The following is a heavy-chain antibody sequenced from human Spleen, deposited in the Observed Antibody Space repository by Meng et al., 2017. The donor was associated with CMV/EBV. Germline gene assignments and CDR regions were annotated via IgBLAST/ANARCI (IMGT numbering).Heavy chain of an antibody. CDR2: IRASADST. CDR1: GFTFSSYD. CDR3: SRGIRHPDY. Sequence: GESLKISCAASGFTFSSYDMSWVRQAPGKGLEWVSCIRASADSTFYKDSVKGRFTISRDNSKNTLCLQMNSLRAEDTAVYYCSRGIRHPDYWGQGTLVTVSS. J-gene: IGHJ4*02. D-gene: IGHD1-1*01. V-gene: IGHV3-23*01.